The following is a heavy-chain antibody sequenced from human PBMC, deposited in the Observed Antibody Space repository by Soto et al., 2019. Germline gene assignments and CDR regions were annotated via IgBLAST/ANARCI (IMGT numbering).Heavy chain of an antibody. Sequence: PGGSLRLSCAASGFTFSSSWMHWVRQAPGKGLVWVSRINSDGSSTSYADSVKGRFIISRDNAKNTLYLQMNSLRAGDTAVYYCAKVPPTGYSDPLWGEGTLVTVCS. D-gene: IGHD5-18*01. CDR2: INSDGSST. CDR3: AKVPPTGYSDPL. J-gene: IGHJ4*02. CDR1: GFTFSSSW. V-gene: IGHV3-74*01.